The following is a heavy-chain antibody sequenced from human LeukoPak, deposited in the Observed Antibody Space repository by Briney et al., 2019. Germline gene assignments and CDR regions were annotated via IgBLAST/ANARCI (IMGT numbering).Heavy chain of an antibody. CDR2: ISSKGGST. CDR3: VKDYVGSSIVGAPYGMDV. Sequence: PGGSLRLSCSASGFTFSSYAMHWVRQAPGKGLEYVSAISSKGGSTYYADSVKGRFTISRDNSKNTLYLQMSSLRAEDTAVYYCVKDYVGSSIVGAPYGMDVWGQGTTVTVSS. J-gene: IGHJ6*02. D-gene: IGHD1-26*01. CDR1: GFTFSSYA. V-gene: IGHV3-64D*06.